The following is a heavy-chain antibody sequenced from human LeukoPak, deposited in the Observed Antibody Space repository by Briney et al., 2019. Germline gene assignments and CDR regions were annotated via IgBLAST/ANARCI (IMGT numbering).Heavy chain of an antibody. CDR2: IHPGDSDI. Sequence: GESLKISCKGSGNSFTSYWIGGVRQMPGKGLEWMGIIHPGDSDIRYSPSFQGQVTISADKSISTAYLQWSSLKASDTAMYYCARREYSSSEPFDYWGQGTLVTVSS. V-gene: IGHV5-51*01. CDR1: GNSFTSYW. J-gene: IGHJ4*02. CDR3: ARREYSSSEPFDY. D-gene: IGHD6-6*01.